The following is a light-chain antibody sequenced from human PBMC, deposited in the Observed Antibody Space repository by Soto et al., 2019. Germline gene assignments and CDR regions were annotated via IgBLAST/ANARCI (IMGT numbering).Light chain of an antibody. J-gene: IGKJ1*01. CDR3: QQYNNWWT. V-gene: IGKV3-15*01. CDR2: GAS. Sequence: IVMTQSPATLSVSPGETATLTFRASQSVRSSLAWYKQKPGRAPWLLIYGASTRATGIPARLSGSGSGTEFTLTISSMKSEDFAVYYCQQYNNWWTFGQGTKVDI. CDR1: QSVRSS.